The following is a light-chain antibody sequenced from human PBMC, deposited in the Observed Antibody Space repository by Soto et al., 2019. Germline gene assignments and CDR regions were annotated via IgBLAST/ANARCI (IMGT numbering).Light chain of an antibody. CDR3: QRYNSYPLT. J-gene: IGKJ4*01. CDR1: QSINSW. CDR2: KAS. Sequence: DIEMTQSPSTLSASVGDTVTITCRASQSINSWLAWYQQKPGKAPKLLVYKASSLESGVPSRFSGSGSGTEFTLTISSLQPDDFATYYCQRYNSYPLTFGGGTKVEIK. V-gene: IGKV1-5*03.